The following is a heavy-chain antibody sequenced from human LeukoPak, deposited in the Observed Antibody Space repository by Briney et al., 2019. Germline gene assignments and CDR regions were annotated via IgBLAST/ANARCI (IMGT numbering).Heavy chain of an antibody. CDR2: LDGDGSTT. CDR3: TRGSGTTFDY. CDR1: GFTFSSSW. V-gene: IGHV3-74*01. Sequence: GGSLRLSCAASGFTFSSSWMHWVRQAPGKGLVWVSRLDGDGSTTTYADSVKGRFTISRDNAKNTLYLQLNSLGAEDTAVYYCTRGSGTTFDYWGQGTLVTVSS. D-gene: IGHD1-1*01. J-gene: IGHJ4*02.